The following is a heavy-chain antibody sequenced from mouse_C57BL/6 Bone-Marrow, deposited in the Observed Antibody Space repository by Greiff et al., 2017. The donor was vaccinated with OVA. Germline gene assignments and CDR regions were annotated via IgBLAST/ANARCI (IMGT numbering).Heavy chain of an antibody. J-gene: IGHJ1*03. CDR3: ARYDSNSRYWYFDV. D-gene: IGHD2-5*01. Sequence: QVQLQQSGAELARPGASVKMPCKASGYTFTSYTMHWVKQRPGQGLEWIGYINPSSGYTKYNQKFKDKATLTADKSSSTAYMQLSSLTSEDSAVYYCARYDSNSRYWYFDVWGTGTTVTVSS. CDR2: INPSSGYT. CDR1: GYTFTSYT. V-gene: IGHV1-4*01.